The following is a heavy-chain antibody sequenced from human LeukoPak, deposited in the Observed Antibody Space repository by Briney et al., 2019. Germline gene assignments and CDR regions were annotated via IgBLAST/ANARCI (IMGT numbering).Heavy chain of an antibody. CDR1: GFTFSSYA. V-gene: IGHV3-23*01. Sequence: GGSLRLSCAASGFTFSSYAMNWVRQAPGKGLEWVSAISGSGGKTYYAGSVKGRFTISRDNSKNTLYLQMNSLRVDDTAVYYCAKETMVTTYGAPFEYWGQGTLVTVSS. CDR3: AKETMVTTYGAPFEY. J-gene: IGHJ4*02. D-gene: IGHD4-17*01. CDR2: ISGSGGKT.